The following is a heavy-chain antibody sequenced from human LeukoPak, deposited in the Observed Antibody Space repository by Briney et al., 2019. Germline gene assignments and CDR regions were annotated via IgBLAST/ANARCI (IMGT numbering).Heavy chain of an antibody. V-gene: IGHV3-73*01. Sequence: GGSLRLSCAASGFSFSGSALHWVRQAPGKGLEWVGRIRSKANGYTTAYGASMKGRFTISRDDSKRTAYVQMNSLKIENTAVYYCTRLGGGDAFDIWGPGTMVTVSS. CDR3: TRLGGGDAFDI. J-gene: IGHJ3*02. CDR2: IRSKANGYTT. CDR1: GFSFSGSA.